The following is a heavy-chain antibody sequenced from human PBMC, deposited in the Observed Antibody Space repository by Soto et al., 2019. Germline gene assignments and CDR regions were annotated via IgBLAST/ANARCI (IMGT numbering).Heavy chain of an antibody. V-gene: IGHV3-23*01. Sequence: EVQLLESGGGLVQPGGSLRLSCAASGFTFSSYAMSWVRQAPGKGLEWVSAISGSGGSTYYADSVKGRFTISRDNSKNXQYLQMNSLRAEDTAVYYCAKDLVVVAAFYYYGMGVWGQGTTVTVSS. D-gene: IGHD2-15*01. CDR2: ISGSGGST. CDR1: GFTFSSYA. CDR3: AKDLVVVAAFYYYGMGV. J-gene: IGHJ6*02.